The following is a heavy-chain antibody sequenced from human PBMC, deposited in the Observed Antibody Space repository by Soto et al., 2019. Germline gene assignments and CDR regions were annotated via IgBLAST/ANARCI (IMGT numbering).Heavy chain of an antibody. CDR2: INHSGST. CDR1: GGSFSGYY. Sequence: SETLSLTCAVYGGSFSGYYWGWIRQPPGKGLEWIGEINHSGSTNYNPSLKSRVTISVDTSKNQFSLKLSSVTAADTAVYYCGRDGLGDAFDIWGQGTMVTVSS. J-gene: IGHJ3*02. V-gene: IGHV4-34*01. D-gene: IGHD6-19*01. CDR3: GRDGLGDAFDI.